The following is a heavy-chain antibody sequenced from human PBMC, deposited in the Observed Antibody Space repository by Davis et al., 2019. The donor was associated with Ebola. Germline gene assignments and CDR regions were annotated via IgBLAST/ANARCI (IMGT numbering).Heavy chain of an antibody. J-gene: IGHJ5*01. V-gene: IGHV1-18*01. CDR1: AYTFTSYG. CDR3: ARGRDCTNGVCYKAHWFDS. Sequence: ASVKVSCKASAYTFTSYGISWVRQAPGQGLEWMGWISAHNGNTNYAQKLQGRVTMTIDTSTSTAYMELRSLRSDDTAVYYCARGRDCTNGVCYKAHWFDSWGQGTLVTVSS. D-gene: IGHD2-8*01. CDR2: ISAHNGNT.